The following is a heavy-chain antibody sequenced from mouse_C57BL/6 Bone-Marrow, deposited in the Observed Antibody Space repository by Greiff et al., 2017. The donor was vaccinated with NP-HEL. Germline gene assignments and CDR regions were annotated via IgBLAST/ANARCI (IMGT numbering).Heavy chain of an antibody. J-gene: IGHJ3*01. V-gene: IGHV3-6*01. CDR2: ISYDGSN. D-gene: IGHD2-3*01. Sequence: EVKLLESGPGLVKPSQSLSLTCSVTGYSITSGYYWNWIRQFPGNKLEWMGYISYDGSNNYNPSLKNRISITRDTSKNQFFLKLNSVTTEDTATYYCARADGYLFAYWGQGTLVTVSA. CDR3: ARADGYLFAY. CDR1: GYSITSGYY.